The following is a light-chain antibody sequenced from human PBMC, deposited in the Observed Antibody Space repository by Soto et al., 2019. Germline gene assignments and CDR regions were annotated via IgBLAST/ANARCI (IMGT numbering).Light chain of an antibody. J-gene: IGKJ4*01. Sequence: QVTQSPSSLSASERDRVIITCRATQDISNYLAWYQQKPGKVPKLLIYAASTLQSGVPSRFSGSGSGTDFTLTISSLQPEDVATFYCQEYKSAPLTSGGGSNVDIK. CDR3: QEYKSAPLT. CDR2: AAS. CDR1: QDISNY. V-gene: IGKV1-27*01.